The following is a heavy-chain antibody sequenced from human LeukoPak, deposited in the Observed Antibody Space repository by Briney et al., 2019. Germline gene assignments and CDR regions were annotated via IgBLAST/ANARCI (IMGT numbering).Heavy chain of an antibody. D-gene: IGHD2-21*02. J-gene: IGHJ4*02. V-gene: IGHV3-23*01. CDR3: ARDQPEYCGGDCFTDY. CDR1: GFTFSSYG. Sequence: GGSLRLSCAASGFTFSSYGMSWVRQAPGKGLEWVSAISGSGGSTYYADSVNGRFTISRDNSKNTLYLQMNSLRAEDTAVYYCARDQPEYCGGDCFTDYWGQGTLVTVSS. CDR2: ISGSGGST.